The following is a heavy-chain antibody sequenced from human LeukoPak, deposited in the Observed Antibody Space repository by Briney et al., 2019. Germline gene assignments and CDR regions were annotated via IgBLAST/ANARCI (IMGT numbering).Heavy chain of an antibody. Sequence: SDTRSLTSNVALDSITEDCWSWIRQSPGGGLEWIGYIYKRGATNYLPSLRSRVTISVDKSKWQVFLRLNSVTAADTALYYCVASYATSSGIDHWGQGTLVTVSS. CDR2: IYKRGAT. V-gene: IGHV4-4*09. CDR3: VASYATSSGIDH. CDR1: LDSITEDC. J-gene: IGHJ4*02. D-gene: IGHD2/OR15-2a*01.